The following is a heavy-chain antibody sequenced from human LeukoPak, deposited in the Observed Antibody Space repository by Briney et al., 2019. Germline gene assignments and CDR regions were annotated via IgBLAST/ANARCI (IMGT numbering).Heavy chain of an antibody. J-gene: IGHJ4*02. Sequence: SETLSLTCTVSGGSISTYYWNWIRQPPGKGLEWIGYIYYSGSTNYNPSLKSRVTISVDTSKNQFSLKLSSVTAADTAVYYCARHLPGGTNFDYWGQGTLVTVSS. CDR1: GGSISTYY. V-gene: IGHV4-59*08. CDR2: IYYSGST. CDR3: ARHLPGGTNFDY. D-gene: IGHD1-1*01.